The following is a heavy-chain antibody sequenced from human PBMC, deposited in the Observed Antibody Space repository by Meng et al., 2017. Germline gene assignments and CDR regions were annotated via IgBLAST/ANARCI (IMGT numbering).Heavy chain of an antibody. J-gene: IGHJ4*02. CDR2: IIPIFGTA. CDR3: ARVAYVGGAAAPDY. V-gene: IGHV1-69*06. D-gene: IGHD6-13*01. CDR1: GGAFSSYA. Sequence: QRQLVQSGAEVKKPGSSVKVPWKASGGAFSSYAMRWVRQAPGQGLEWMGGIIPIFGTANYAQKFQGRVTITADKSTSTAYMELSSLRSEDTAVYYCARVAYVGGAAAPDYWGQGTLVTVSS.